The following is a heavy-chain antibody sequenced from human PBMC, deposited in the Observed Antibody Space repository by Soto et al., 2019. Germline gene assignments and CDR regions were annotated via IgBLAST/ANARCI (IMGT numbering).Heavy chain of an antibody. CDR2: MNPGSGKT. D-gene: IGHD6-13*01. CDR3: ARMASAGTLNWFDP. CDR1: GYSFINFD. V-gene: IGHV1-8*02. J-gene: IGHJ5*02. Sequence: QVQLVQSGAEVKEPGASVRVSCKASGYSFINFDISWVRQAAGQGPEWLGWMNPGSGKTGYTSKFRGRVAMTRDASTATSHLDLTSLTSDDTAVYYCARMASAGTLNWFDPWGPGTLVTVSS.